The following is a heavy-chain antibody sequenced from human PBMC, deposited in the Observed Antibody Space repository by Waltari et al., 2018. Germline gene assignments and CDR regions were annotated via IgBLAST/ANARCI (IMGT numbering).Heavy chain of an antibody. Sequence: EVQLVESGGGLVQPGRSLRRSCTASGFPFGDYASSWVRQAPGKGLGWVGFIRSKAYGGTTEYAASVKGRFTISRDDSKSIAYLQMNSLKTEDTAVYYCTRVVGFGTFPALDYWGQGTLVTVSS. CDR2: IRSKAYGGTT. CDR3: TRVVGFGTFPALDY. J-gene: IGHJ4*02. V-gene: IGHV3-49*04. D-gene: IGHD3-10*01. CDR1: GFPFGDYA.